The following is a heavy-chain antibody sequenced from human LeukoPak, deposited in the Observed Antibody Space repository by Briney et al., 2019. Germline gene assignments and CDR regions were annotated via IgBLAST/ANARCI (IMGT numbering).Heavy chain of an antibody. CDR2: IYSGGST. CDR3: ARLAPSGSYPYYFDY. Sequence: GGSLRLSCAASGFTVSSNYMSWVRQAPGKGLEWVSVIYSGGSTYCVDSVKGRFTISRDNSKNTLYLQMNSLRAEDTAVYYCARLAPSGSYPYYFDYWGQGTLVTVSS. J-gene: IGHJ4*02. V-gene: IGHV3-53*01. D-gene: IGHD1-26*01. CDR1: GFTVSSNY.